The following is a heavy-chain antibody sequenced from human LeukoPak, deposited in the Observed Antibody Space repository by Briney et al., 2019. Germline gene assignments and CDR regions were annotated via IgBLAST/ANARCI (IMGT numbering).Heavy chain of an antibody. V-gene: IGHV3-74*01. J-gene: IGHJ4*02. CDR3: ARDLGSGSYLDYFDY. CDR2: INSDGSST. Sequence: PGGSLRLSCAASGFTVSTNCMTWVRQAPGKGLVWVSRINSDGSSTSYADSVKGRFTISRDNAKNTLYLQMNSLRAEDTAAYYCARDLGSGSYLDYFDYWGQGTLVTVSS. D-gene: IGHD1-26*01. CDR1: GFTVSTNC.